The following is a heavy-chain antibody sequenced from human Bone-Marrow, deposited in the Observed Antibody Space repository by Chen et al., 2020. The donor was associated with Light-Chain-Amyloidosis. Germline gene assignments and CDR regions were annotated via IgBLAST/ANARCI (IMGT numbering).Heavy chain of an antibody. D-gene: IGHD3-22*01. J-gene: IGHJ4*02. CDR1: GFTFSSYG. CDR2: IWYDVSNK. V-gene: IGHV3-33*01. CDR3: ARDREDYYDSSGSFDY. Sequence: QVQLVESGGGVVQPGRSLRLSCAAAGFTFSSYGMHWVRQAPGKGLEWVAVIWYDVSNKYYADSVKVRFTISRDNSKNTLYLQMNSLRAEDTAVYYCARDREDYYDSSGSFDYWGQGTLVTVSS.